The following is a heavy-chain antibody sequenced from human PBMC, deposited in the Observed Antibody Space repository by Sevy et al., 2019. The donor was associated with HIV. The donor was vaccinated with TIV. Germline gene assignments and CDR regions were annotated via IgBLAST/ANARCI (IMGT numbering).Heavy chain of an antibody. CDR1: GVTFSRYA. CDR3: ARVKGAYSFGYYGMDV. V-gene: IGHV3-30-3*01. Sequence: GGYLRLSCAASGVTFSRYAMHWVRQAPGKGLEWLAVMSYDGSTKYYTDSVKGRFTIARDNSKNTLYSQMNSLKVEDTAVYYCARVKGAYSFGYYGMDVWGQGSTVTVSS. D-gene: IGHD5-18*01. J-gene: IGHJ6*02. CDR2: MSYDGSTK.